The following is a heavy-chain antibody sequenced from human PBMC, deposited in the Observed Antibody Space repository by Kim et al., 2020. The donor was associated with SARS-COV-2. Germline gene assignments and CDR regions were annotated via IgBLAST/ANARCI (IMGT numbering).Heavy chain of an antibody. CDR1: GFTFSSYA. D-gene: IGHD3-22*01. Sequence: GGSLRLSCAASGFTFSSYAMSWVRQAPGKGLEWVSAISGSGGSTYYADSVKGRFTISRDNSKNTLYLQMNSLRAEDTAVYYCAKVGLSYDTITSRTLDYWGQGTLVTVSS. CDR3: AKVGLSYDTITSRTLDY. CDR2: ISGSGGST. V-gene: IGHV3-23*01. J-gene: IGHJ4*02.